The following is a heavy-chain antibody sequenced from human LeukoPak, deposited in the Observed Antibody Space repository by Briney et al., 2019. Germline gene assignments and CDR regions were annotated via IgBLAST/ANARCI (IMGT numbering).Heavy chain of an antibody. CDR2: INPNSGGT. CDR3: ARGGGYSSSWYAAY. Sequence: ASVKVSCKASGYTXTVYYMHWVRQAPGQGLEWMGWINPNSGGTNYAQKFQGRVTMTSDTSISTDYMELSGLRSDATALYYCARGGGYSSSWYAAYWGQGTLVTVSS. CDR1: GYTXTVYY. V-gene: IGHV1-2*02. D-gene: IGHD6-13*01. J-gene: IGHJ4*02.